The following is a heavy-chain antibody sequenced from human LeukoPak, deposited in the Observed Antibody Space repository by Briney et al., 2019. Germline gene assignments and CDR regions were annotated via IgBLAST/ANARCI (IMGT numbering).Heavy chain of an antibody. CDR2: ISSSSSTV. J-gene: IGHJ4*02. Sequence: PGGSLRLSSAVSGLTFSSYRVNWVRQAPGKGLEWVSYISSSSSTVYYADSVKGRFTISRDNSKNTLYLQMNSLRAEDTAVYYCATTSGSYLLDYWGQGTLVTVSS. CDR3: ATTSGSYLLDY. D-gene: IGHD1-26*01. V-gene: IGHV3-48*01. CDR1: GLTFSSYR.